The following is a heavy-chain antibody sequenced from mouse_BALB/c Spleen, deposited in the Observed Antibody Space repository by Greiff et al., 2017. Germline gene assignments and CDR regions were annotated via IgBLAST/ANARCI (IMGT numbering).Heavy chain of an antibody. CDR3: ARCTTVVAKDY. Sequence: QVQLKQSGAELVKPGASVKLSCKASGYTFTSYWMHWVKQRPGQGLEWIGEIDPSDSYTNYNQKFKGKATLTVDKSSSTAYMQLSSLTSEDSAVYYCARCTTVVAKDYWGQGTTLTVSS. V-gene: IGHV1-69*02. CDR2: IDPSDSYT. CDR1: GYTFTSYW. J-gene: IGHJ2*01. D-gene: IGHD1-1*01.